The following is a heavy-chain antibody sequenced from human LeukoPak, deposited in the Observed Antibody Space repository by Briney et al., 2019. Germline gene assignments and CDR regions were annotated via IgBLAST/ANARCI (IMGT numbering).Heavy chain of an antibody. D-gene: IGHD2-21*02. CDR3: ARDRVVTPKSCYFDY. V-gene: IGHV4-31*03. Sequence: SETLSLTCTVSGGSISSGGYYWSWIRQHPGKGLEWIGYIYYSGSTYDNPSLKSRVTISVDTSKNQFSLKLSSVTAADTAVYYCARDRVVTPKSCYFDYWGQGTLVTVSS. CDR2: IYYSGST. J-gene: IGHJ4*02. CDR1: GGSISSGGYY.